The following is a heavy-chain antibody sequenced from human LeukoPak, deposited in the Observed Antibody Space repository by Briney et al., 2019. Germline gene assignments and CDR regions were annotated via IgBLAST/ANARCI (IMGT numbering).Heavy chain of an antibody. V-gene: IGHV4-34*01. D-gene: IGHD6-13*01. CDR1: GFTLSSYE. J-gene: IGHJ3*02. CDR2: INHSGST. CDR3: ARARIAAAGSQDAFDI. Sequence: GSLRLSCAASGFTLSSYEMNWVRQAPGKGLEWIGEINHSGSTNYNPSLKSRVTISVDTSKNQFSLKLSSVTAADTAVYYCARARIAAAGSQDAFDIWGQGTMVTVSS.